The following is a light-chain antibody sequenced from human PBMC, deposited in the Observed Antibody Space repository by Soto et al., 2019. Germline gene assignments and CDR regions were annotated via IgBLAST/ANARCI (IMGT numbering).Light chain of an antibody. CDR3: QQYNSYSQG. CDR1: QSISSW. J-gene: IGKJ1*01. CDR2: KAS. Sequence: DIQMTQSPSTLSASVVDRVTITCLASQSISSWLAWYQQKPGKAPKLLIYKASSLESGVPSRFSGSGSGTEFTLTISSLQPDDFATYYCQQYNSYSQGFGQGTKVDIK. V-gene: IGKV1-5*03.